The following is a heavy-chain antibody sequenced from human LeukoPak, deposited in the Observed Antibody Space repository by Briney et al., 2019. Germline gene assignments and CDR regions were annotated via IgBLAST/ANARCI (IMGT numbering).Heavy chain of an antibody. Sequence: SETLSLTCAVYGGSFSGYYWSWIRQPPGKGLEWIGEINHSGSTNYNPSLKSRVTISVDTSKNQFSLKLSSVTAADTAVYYCARKKRLGPNFDYWGQGTLVTVSS. J-gene: IGHJ4*02. D-gene: IGHD6-19*01. V-gene: IGHV4-34*01. CDR1: GGSFSGYY. CDR3: ARKKRLGPNFDY. CDR2: INHSGST.